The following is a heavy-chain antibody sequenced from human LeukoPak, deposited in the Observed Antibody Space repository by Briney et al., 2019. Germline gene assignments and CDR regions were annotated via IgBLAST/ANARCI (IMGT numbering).Heavy chain of an antibody. D-gene: IGHD2-2*01. V-gene: IGHV3-7*01. CDR3: VVVVVPAAIKWFDP. Sequence: QPGGSLRLSCAASGFTFSSYWMTWVRQVPGKGLEWVANINQDGSEKNYVDSVKGRFTISRDNAKNSLYLQMNSLRAEDTAVYYCVVVVVPAAIKWFDPWGQGTLVTVSS. CDR1: GFTFSSYW. CDR2: INQDGSEK. J-gene: IGHJ5*02.